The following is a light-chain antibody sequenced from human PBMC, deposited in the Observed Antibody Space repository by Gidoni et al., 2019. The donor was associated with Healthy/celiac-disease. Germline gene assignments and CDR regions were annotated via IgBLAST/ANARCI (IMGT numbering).Light chain of an antibody. CDR3: QQYYSSPIT. Sequence: DIVMTQSPASLAVSLGERATINCKSSQSILYSSNNKNYLAWYQQKPGQPPKLLISWASTRASGVPDRFSGSGSGTDFTLTISSLQAEDVAVYYCQQYYSSPITFGQGTRLEIK. V-gene: IGKV4-1*01. CDR1: QSILYSSNNKNY. J-gene: IGKJ5*01. CDR2: WAS.